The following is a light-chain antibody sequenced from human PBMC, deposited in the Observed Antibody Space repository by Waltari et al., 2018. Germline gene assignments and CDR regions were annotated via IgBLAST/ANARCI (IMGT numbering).Light chain of an antibody. V-gene: IGLV4-69*01. CDR2: VNSDGSH. Sequence: QLVLTQSPSASASLGASVKLTCTLSSGHTSNIVAWLQQQPEKGPGYLMKVNSDGSHSKGDGIPDRFSGSSSGAERYLTISSLQSEDEADYCCQTGGHGTWVFGGGTKLTVL. J-gene: IGLJ3*02. CDR1: SGHTSNI. CDR3: QTGGHGTWV.